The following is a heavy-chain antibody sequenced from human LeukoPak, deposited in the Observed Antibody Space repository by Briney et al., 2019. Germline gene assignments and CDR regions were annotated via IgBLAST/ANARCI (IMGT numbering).Heavy chain of an antibody. Sequence: SQTLSLTFAISGDSVSSNSAAWNWIRQSPSRGLEWLGRTYYRSRWYNDYAVSVKSRLTIKPDTSKNQFSLQPNSVTPEDTAVYYGARSGADIDYWGQGTLVTVSS. CDR2: TYYRSRWYN. D-gene: IGHD3-10*01. J-gene: IGHJ4*02. CDR1: GDSVSSNSAA. CDR3: ARSGADIDY. V-gene: IGHV6-1*01.